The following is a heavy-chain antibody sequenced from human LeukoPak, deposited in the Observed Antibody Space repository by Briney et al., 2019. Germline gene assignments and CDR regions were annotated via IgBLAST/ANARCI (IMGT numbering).Heavy chain of an antibody. J-gene: IGHJ4*02. CDR2: INHSGST. Sequence: SETLSLTCAVYGGSFSGYYWSWIRQPPGKGLEWIGEINHSGSTNYNLSLKSRVTISLDTSKNQFSLKLSSVTAADTAVYYCARGQGTVTTHWGQGTLVTVSS. CDR3: ARGQGTVTTH. V-gene: IGHV4-34*01. CDR1: GGSFSGYY. D-gene: IGHD4-17*01.